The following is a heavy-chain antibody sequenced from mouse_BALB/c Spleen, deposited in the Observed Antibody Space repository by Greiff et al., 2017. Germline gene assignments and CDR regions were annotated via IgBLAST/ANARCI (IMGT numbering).Heavy chain of an antibody. Sequence: VMLVESGPGLVAPSQSLSITCTVSGFSLTDYGVSWIRQPPGKGLEWLGVIWGGGSTDYNSALKSRLSISKDNSKSQVFLKMNSLQTDDTARYYCARGLRLRYFDGWGAGTTVTVSS. CDR3: ARGLRLRYFDG. V-gene: IGHV2-6-5*01. D-gene: IGHD1-2*01. CDR1: GFSLTDYG. J-gene: IGHJ1*01. CDR2: IWGGGST.